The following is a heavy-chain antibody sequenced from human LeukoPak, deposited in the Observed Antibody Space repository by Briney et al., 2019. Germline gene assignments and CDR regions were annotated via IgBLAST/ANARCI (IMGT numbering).Heavy chain of an antibody. J-gene: IGHJ5*02. CDR3: ARDFLNYYGSGSGNWFDP. V-gene: IGHV4-4*07. D-gene: IGHD3-10*01. Sequence: SETLSLTCTVSGGSISSYYWSWIRQPAGKGLEWIGRIYTSGSTNYNPSLKSRVTISVDTSKNQFSLKLSSVTAADTAVYYCARDFLNYYGSGSGNWFDPWGQGTLVTVSS. CDR1: GGSISSYY. CDR2: IYTSGST.